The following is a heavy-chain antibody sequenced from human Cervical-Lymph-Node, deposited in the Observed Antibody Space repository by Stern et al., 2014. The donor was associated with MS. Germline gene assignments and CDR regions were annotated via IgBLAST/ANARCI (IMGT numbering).Heavy chain of an antibody. V-gene: IGHV4-39*01. D-gene: IGHD3-10*01. CDR1: GGTVSIGRYF. CDR2: VYFNGKT. Sequence: QMQLQESGPGLVKPSETLSLSCTVSGGTVSIGRYFWAWIRQPPGKGLEWIGNVYFNGKTNYNASLTSRVMISVDTPNNQFSRTRGAGTATDTAVYYCARQVRYHDYSGSYSPLGYYGMDVWGQGTTVIVSS. CDR3: ARQVRYHDYSGSYSPLGYYGMDV. J-gene: IGHJ6*02.